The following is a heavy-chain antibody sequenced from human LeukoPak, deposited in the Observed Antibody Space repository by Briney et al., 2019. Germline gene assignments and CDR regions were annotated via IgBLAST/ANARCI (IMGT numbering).Heavy chain of an antibody. CDR2: IWYDGSNK. Sequence: GRSLRLSSAAPGFTFSSYGMHWVRQAPGRGLEWVAVIWYDGSNKYYADSVKGRFTISRDNSKNTLYLQMNSLRAEDTAVYYCAREITIFGSYYYYMDVWGKGTTVTVSS. J-gene: IGHJ6*03. D-gene: IGHD3-3*01. CDR1: GFTFSSYG. V-gene: IGHV3-33*01. CDR3: AREITIFGSYYYYMDV.